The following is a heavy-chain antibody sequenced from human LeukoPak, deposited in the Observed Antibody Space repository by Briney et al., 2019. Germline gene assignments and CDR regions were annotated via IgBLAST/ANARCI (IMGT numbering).Heavy chain of an antibody. CDR1: GGSISSYY. CDR2: IYYSGST. Sequence: SETLSLTCTVSGGSISSYYWSWIRQPPGKGLEWIGYIYYSGSTDYNPSLKSRVTISVDTSKNQFSLKLSSVTAADTAVYYCARAGVAVAGYRSYYYYMDVWGKGTTVTISS. D-gene: IGHD6-19*01. V-gene: IGHV4-59*01. J-gene: IGHJ6*03. CDR3: ARAGVAVAGYRSYYYYMDV.